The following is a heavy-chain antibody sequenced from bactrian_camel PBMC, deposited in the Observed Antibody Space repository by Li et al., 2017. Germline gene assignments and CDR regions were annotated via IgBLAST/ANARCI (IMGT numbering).Heavy chain of an antibody. CDR3: VARGLGGYCFGPPGMYRN. CDR1: GYTKSGYT. V-gene: IGHV3S42*01. CDR2: IYTGGRRT. D-gene: IGHD2*01. Sequence: QLVQSGGGSAQAGGSLRHSCVVSGYTKSGYTMGWFRQAPGKEREEVAAIYTGGRRTRYADSVEGRFTISEDNAKNSLYLQMDNLKPGDTAMYYCVARGLGGYCFGPPGMYRNWGQGTQVTVS. J-gene: IGHJ4*01.